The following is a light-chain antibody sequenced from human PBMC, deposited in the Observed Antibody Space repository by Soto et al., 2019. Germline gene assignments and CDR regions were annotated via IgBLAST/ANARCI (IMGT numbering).Light chain of an antibody. CDR1: SSDIGGSNF. CDR3: SSYTSTTTVRFV. Sequence: QSALAQPASVSGSPGQSITISCTGTSSDIGGSNFVSWYQHHPGKAPKLLIYDVSDRPSRISSRFSGSKSANTASLTISGLQAEDEALYYCSSYTSTTTVRFVFGTGTKVTVL. V-gene: IGLV2-14*01. J-gene: IGLJ1*01. CDR2: DVS.